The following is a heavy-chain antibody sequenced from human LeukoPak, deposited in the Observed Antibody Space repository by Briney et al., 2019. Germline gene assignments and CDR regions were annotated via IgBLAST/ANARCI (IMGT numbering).Heavy chain of an antibody. Sequence: GGSLRLSCAASGFTFSSYAMSWVRQAPGKGLEWVSAVSGSGHSTYYADSAKGRFTISRDNSKNTLSLQMNSLRAEDTAVYYCAKTDLTTAVRPLDYWGQGTLVTVSS. CDR1: GFTFSSYA. CDR2: VSGSGHST. CDR3: AKTDLTTAVRPLDY. V-gene: IGHV3-23*01. D-gene: IGHD6-6*01. J-gene: IGHJ4*02.